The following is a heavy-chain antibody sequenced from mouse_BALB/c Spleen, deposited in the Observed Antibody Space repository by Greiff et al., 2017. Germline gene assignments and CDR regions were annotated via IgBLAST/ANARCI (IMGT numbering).Heavy chain of an antibody. CDR3: ARPVYYWFAY. D-gene: IGHD2-1*01. CDR1: GFDFSRYW. CDR2: INPDSSTI. J-gene: IGHJ3*01. Sequence: EVKLLESGGGLVQPGGSLKLSCAASGFDFSRYWMSWVRQAPGKGLEWIGEINPDSSTINYTPSLKDKFIISRDNAKNTLYLQMSKVRSEDTALYYCARPVYYWFAYWGQGTLVTVSA. V-gene: IGHV4-1*02.